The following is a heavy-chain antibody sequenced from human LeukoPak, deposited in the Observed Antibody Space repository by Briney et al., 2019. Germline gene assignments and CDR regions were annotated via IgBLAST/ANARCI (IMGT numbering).Heavy chain of an antibody. V-gene: IGHV3-21*01. Sequence: GGSLRLSCAASGFTFSSYTMNWVRQAPGKGLEWVSSISGSSRHKYYADSVKGRFTISRDNAKNSLYLQMNSLRAEDTAVYYCARTANSAAGYYIDYWGQGTLVTVSS. D-gene: IGHD6-13*01. CDR2: ISGSSRHK. CDR1: GFTFSSYT. CDR3: ARTANSAAGYYIDY. J-gene: IGHJ4*02.